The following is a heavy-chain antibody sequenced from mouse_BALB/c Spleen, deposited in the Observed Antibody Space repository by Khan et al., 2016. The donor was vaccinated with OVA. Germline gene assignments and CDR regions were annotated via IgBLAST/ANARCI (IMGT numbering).Heavy chain of an antibody. V-gene: IGHV5-9-3*01. Sequence: EVELVESGGGLVKPGGSLKLSCSASGFTFSSFGMSWVRQTPEKGREWVATISTGGHYTFYPDSVKGRSTISGDNAETTLYLQMSSLRSEDTAMYYCARSLVDYHAMDYWGQGTSVTVST. D-gene: IGHD2-2*01. CDR1: GFTFSSFG. J-gene: IGHJ4*01. CDR2: ISTGGHYT. CDR3: ARSLVDYHAMDY.